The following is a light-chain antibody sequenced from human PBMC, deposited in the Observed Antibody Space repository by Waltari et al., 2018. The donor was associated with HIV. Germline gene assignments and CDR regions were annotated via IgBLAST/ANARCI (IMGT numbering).Light chain of an antibody. J-gene: IGKJ2*01. CDR2: GPS. CDR3: QQYNNWPFYT. CDR1: QSVSSN. V-gene: IGKV3-15*01. Sequence: EIVMTQSPATLSVSPGERATLSCRASQSVSSNLAWYQQKPGQAPRLLIYGPSTRATGIPARFSGSGSVTEFTLTISSLQSEDFAVYYCQQYNNWPFYTFGQGTKLEIK.